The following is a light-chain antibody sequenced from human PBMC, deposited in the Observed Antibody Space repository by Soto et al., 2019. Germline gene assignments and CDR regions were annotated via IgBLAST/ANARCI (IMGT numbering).Light chain of an antibody. J-gene: IGKJ5*01. Sequence: DVVMTQSPLSLPVTLGQPASISCRSNQSLVHSDGIAYFSWFQQRPGRSPRRLIYTVSNRDSGVPARFSGSGSGTDFALKISRVEAEDVGVYYCMQGTHWPLTVGQGTRLEIK. CDR1: QSLVHSDGIAY. CDR3: MQGTHWPLT. CDR2: TVS. V-gene: IGKV2-30*02.